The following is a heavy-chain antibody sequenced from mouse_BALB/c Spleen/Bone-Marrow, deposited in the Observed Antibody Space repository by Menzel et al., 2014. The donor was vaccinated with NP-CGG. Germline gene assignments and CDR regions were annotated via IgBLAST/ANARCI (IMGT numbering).Heavy chain of an antibody. CDR3: ARSGKVRNAIDY. CDR1: GCTFTDYA. V-gene: IGHV1S137*01. J-gene: IGHJ4*01. CDR2: ISTYYGDA. D-gene: IGHD2-14*01. Sequence: LQESGAELVRPGVSVKISCKGSGCTFTDYAMHWVKQSHAKSLEWIGVISTYYGDASYNQKFKGKATMTVDKSSSKAYINLARLTSKDSTTYYCARSGKVRNAIDYWGQGTTVTVSS.